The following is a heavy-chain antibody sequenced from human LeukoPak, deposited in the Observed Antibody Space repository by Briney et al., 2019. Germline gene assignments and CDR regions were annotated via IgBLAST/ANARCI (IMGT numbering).Heavy chain of an antibody. CDR2: IIPIFGTA. CDR1: GGTFSSYA. CDR3: AREWMGYSSSRRYYYYYMDV. J-gene: IGHJ6*03. D-gene: IGHD6-13*01. Sequence: GSSVKVSCKASGGTFSSYAISWVRQAPGQGLEWMGGIIPIFGTANYAQKFQGRVTITADESTSTAYMELSSLRAEDTALYYCAREWMGYSSSRRYYYYYMDVWGKGTTVTVSS. V-gene: IGHV1-69*01.